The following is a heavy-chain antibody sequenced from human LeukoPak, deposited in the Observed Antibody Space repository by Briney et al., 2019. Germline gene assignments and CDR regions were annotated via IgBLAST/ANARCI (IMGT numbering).Heavy chain of an antibody. CDR2: IGGSGDST. V-gene: IGHV3-23*01. Sequence: PGGSLRLSCAASGFTFSIYALSWVRQAPGEGLEWVSAIGGSGDSTYHADSVKGRFSISRDNDENILYLQMNSLRAEDTAVYYCAREAQLPRGAFDIWGQGTMVTVPS. CDR1: GFTFSIYA. D-gene: IGHD2-2*01. CDR3: AREAQLPRGAFDI. J-gene: IGHJ3*02.